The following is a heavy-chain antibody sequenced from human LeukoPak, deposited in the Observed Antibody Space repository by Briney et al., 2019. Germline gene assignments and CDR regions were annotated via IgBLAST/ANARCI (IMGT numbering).Heavy chain of an antibody. V-gene: IGHV5-51*01. J-gene: IGHJ4*02. Sequence: GEPLKTSCKASGSSFTTYWSGWVRQMPAKGLGWMEIIYPGDSDTRYSPSFQGQVTISADKSISTAYLQWSSLKASDTAMYYCARLSSAGDYFDYWGQGTLVTVSS. CDR1: GSSFTTYW. D-gene: IGHD6-6*01. CDR3: ARLSSAGDYFDY. CDR2: IYPGDSDT.